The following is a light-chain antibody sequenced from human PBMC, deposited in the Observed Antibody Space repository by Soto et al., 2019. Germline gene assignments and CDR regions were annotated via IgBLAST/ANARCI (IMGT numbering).Light chain of an antibody. CDR1: QGIKNW. Sequence: DIQMTQSPSYVSASVGDRVTITCRASQGIKNWLAWYQQKPGKAPNLLIYTGSSLQSGVPSRFSGSGSGTEFTLTISNLQPDDFATYYCQQYENYWTFGQGTKVDTK. V-gene: IGKV1-12*01. CDR2: TGS. CDR3: QQYENYWT. J-gene: IGKJ1*01.